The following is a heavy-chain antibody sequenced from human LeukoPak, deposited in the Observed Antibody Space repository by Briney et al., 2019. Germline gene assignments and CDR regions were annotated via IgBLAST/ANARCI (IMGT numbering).Heavy chain of an antibody. J-gene: IGHJ4*02. CDR3: AKVISGWLETNFDY. CDR1: GFTFSSYA. Sequence: PGGSLRLSCAASGFTFSSYAMHWVRQAPGKGLEWVAVISYDGSNKYYADSVKGRFTISRDNSKNTLYLQMNSLRAEDTAVYYCAKVISGWLETNFDYWGQGTLVTVSS. V-gene: IGHV3-30*04. CDR2: ISYDGSNK. D-gene: IGHD6-19*01.